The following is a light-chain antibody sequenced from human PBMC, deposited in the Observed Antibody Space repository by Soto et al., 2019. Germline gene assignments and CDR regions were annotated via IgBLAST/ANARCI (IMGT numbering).Light chain of an antibody. V-gene: IGKV3-15*01. J-gene: IGKJ5*01. CDR3: QQYNNWPLT. CDR1: QSVGSN. Sequence: EIVMTQSPATLSVSPGERVTLSCRASQSVGSNLGWYQHKPGQAPRLLIYGTSTRATGIPARFSGSGSGTEFTLTISSLQSEDFAVYYCQQYNNWPLTFGQGTRLEI. CDR2: GTS.